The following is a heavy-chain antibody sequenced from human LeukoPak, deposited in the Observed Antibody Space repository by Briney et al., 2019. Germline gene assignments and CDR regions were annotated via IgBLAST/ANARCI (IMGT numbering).Heavy chain of an antibody. CDR3: ARVPGDSGYFDY. J-gene: IGHJ4*02. CDR1: GFTVSSNY. D-gene: IGHD3-22*01. V-gene: IGHV3-53*01. CDR2: IHSGGST. Sequence: GGSLRLSCAASGFTVSSNYMSWVRQAPGKGLEWVSVIHSGGSTYYADSVKGRFTISRDNSKNTLYLQMNSLRAEDTAMYYCARVPGDSGYFDYWGQGILVTVSS.